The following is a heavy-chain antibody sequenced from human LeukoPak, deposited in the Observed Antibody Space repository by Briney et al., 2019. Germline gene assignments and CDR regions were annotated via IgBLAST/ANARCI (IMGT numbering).Heavy chain of an antibody. CDR2: ISSSSSYI. Sequence: GGSLRLSCAASGYTFSSYSMNWVRQAPGKGLEWVSSISSSSSYIYYADSVKGRFTISRDNAKNSLYLQMNSLRAEDTAVYYCARVLKAAAGFDYWGQGTLVTVSS. D-gene: IGHD6-13*01. CDR1: GYTFSSYS. V-gene: IGHV3-21*01. CDR3: ARVLKAAAGFDY. J-gene: IGHJ4*02.